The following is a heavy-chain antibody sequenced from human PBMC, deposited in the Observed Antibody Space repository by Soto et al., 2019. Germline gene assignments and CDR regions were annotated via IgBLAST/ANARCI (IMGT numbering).Heavy chain of an antibody. V-gene: IGHV1-2*02. CDR3: ARTTHLNHWNYDYYYYGMDV. CDR1: GYTFTGYY. J-gene: IGHJ6*02. CDR2: INPNSGGT. D-gene: IGHD1-7*01. Sequence: QVQLVQSGAEVKKPGASVKVSCKASGYTFTGYYMHWVRQAPGQGLEWMGWINPNSGGTNYAQKFQGRVTMTRDTSISTAYMELSRLRSDDTAVYYCARTTHLNHWNYDYYYYGMDVWGQGTTVTVSS.